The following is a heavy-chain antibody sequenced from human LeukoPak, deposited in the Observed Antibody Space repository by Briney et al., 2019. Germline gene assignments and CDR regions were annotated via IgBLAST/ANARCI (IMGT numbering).Heavy chain of an antibody. CDR1: GYSFTSYW. Sequence: GASLKISCKGSGYSFTSYWIGWVRQLPGKGLEWMGIIYPGDSDTRYSPSFQGQVTISADKSITTAYLQWSSLKASDTAMYYCAISSWSQFPDAFDIWGQGTMVTVSS. CDR2: IYPGDSDT. V-gene: IGHV5-51*01. D-gene: IGHD6-13*01. CDR3: AISSWSQFPDAFDI. J-gene: IGHJ3*02.